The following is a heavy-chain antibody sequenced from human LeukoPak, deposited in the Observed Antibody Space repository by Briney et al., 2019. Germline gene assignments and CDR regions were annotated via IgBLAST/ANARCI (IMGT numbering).Heavy chain of an antibody. CDR2: ISSSGSTI. J-gene: IGHJ3*02. D-gene: IGHD3-16*01. CDR3: ARDSPVLGDAFDI. CDR1: GFTFSDYY. V-gene: IGHV3-11*04. Sequence: PGGSLRLSCAASGFTFSDYYMSWIRQAPGKGLEWVSYISSSGSTIYYADSVKGRFTISRDNAKNSLYLQMNGLSAEDTAVYYCARDSPVLGDAFDIWGQGTMVTVSS.